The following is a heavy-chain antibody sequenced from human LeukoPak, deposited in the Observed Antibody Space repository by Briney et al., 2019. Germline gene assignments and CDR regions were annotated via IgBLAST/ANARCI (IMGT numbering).Heavy chain of an antibody. J-gene: IGHJ4*02. CDR2: ISAYNGNT. CDR3: ARDKVWDSSSSPIDY. CDR1: GYTFTSYG. Sequence: GASVKVSCKASGYTFTSYGISWVRQAPGQGLEWMGWISAYNGNTNYAQKLQGRVTMTTDTSTSTAHMELRSLRSDDTAVYYCARDKVWDSSSSPIDYWGQGTLVTVSS. D-gene: IGHD6-13*01. V-gene: IGHV1-18*01.